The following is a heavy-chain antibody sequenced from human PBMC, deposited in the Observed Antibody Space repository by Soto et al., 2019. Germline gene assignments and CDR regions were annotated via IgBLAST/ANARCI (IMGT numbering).Heavy chain of an antibody. CDR1: GFSFSADGVG. D-gene: IGHD3-16*01. CDR2: IYWDDDT. J-gene: IGHJ3*01. V-gene: IGHV2-5*02. Sequence: HITLKESGPTLVKPTQTLTLTCIFSGFSFSADGVGVGWIRQPPGKTLEWLALIYWDDDTRYRPSLKSRLTITKHSPKXXVVLTMTHMDPLDTATYYCAPAFGGTSWPNDAFDVWGQGTVVTVSS. CDR3: APAFGGTSWPNDAFDV.